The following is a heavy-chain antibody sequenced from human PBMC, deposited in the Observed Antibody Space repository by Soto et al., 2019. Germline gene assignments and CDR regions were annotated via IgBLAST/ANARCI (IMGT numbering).Heavy chain of an antibody. Sequence: LRLSCVASGLTFGSRAMTWVRQAPGEGLQWVSTITDTGGDAKYADSVRGRFVISRDNSKKTLYLQMTSLTAEDPAMYYCARGSTDSYPGSRIFDFWGRGTLVTVSS. D-gene: IGHD3-10*01. CDR3: ARGSTDSYPGSRIFDF. CDR2: ITDTGGDA. J-gene: IGHJ4*02. V-gene: IGHV3-23*01. CDR1: GLTFGSRA.